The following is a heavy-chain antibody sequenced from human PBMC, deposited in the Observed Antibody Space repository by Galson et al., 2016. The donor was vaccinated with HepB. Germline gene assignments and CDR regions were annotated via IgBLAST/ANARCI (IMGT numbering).Heavy chain of an antibody. CDR3: ARAGHSETSHAY. CDR2: ISYDVSNK. V-gene: IGHV3-30*03. CDR1: GFAFSSYG. D-gene: IGHD1-26*01. J-gene: IGHJ4*02. Sequence: SLRLSCAASGFAFSSYGMHWVRQAPGKGLERVALISYDVSNKYYADSVKGRFTISRDNSKNTLYLQMSSLRAEDTAVYYCARAGHSETSHAYWGQGTLVTVSS.